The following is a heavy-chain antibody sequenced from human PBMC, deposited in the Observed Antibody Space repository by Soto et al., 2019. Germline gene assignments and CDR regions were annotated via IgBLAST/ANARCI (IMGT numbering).Heavy chain of an antibody. J-gene: IGHJ2*01. V-gene: IGHV4-31*03. Sequence: QVQLQESGPGLVKPSQTLSLTCTVSGGSISSGGYYWSWIRQHPGKGLEWIGYIYYSGSTYYNPSLTSRVTISVNTSKNQFPLKLSSVTAADTAVYYCARVSATMVRGVINWYFDLWGRGTLVTVSS. CDR2: IYYSGST. D-gene: IGHD3-10*01. CDR1: GGSISSGGYY. CDR3: ARVSATMVRGVINWYFDL.